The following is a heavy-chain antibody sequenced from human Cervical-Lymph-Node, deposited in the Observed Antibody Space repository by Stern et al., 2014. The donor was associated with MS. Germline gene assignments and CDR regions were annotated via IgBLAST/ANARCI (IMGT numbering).Heavy chain of an antibody. D-gene: IGHD1-26*01. CDR3: ARYRGSFYFDN. V-gene: IGHV1-69*06. CDR1: GGTFSTYS. Sequence: QVQLMQSGAEVKRPGSSVRVACKASGGTFSTYSISWVRQVPGQGLEWMGGIILIFGTVNYAQKFQGRVTMSADKSTSTAYLDLTSLRSEDTAMYYCARYRGSFYFDNWGQGTLVTVSS. CDR2: IILIFGTV. J-gene: IGHJ4*02.